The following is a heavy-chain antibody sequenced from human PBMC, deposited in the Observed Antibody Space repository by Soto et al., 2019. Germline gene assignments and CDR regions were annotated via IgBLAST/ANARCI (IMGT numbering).Heavy chain of an antibody. J-gene: IGHJ3*02. CDR1: GFTFSSYA. D-gene: IGHD2-15*01. CDR2: ISGSGGST. CDR3: AKFQKSVVDAFDI. Sequence: EVQLLESGGGLVQPGGSLRLSCAASGFTFSSYAMSWVRQAPGKGLEWVSAISGSGGSTYYADSVKGRFTISRDNSKNTLYLQMNSLRAEDTAVSYCAKFQKSVVDAFDIWGQGTMVTVSS. V-gene: IGHV3-23*01.